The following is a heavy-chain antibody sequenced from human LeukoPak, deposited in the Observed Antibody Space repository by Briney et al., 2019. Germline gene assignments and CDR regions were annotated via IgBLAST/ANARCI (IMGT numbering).Heavy chain of an antibody. D-gene: IGHD6-19*01. CDR1: GGSFSGYY. J-gene: IGHJ4*02. V-gene: IGHV4-34*01. CDR2: INHSGSN. Sequence: SETLSLTCAVYGGSFSGYYWIWIRQPPGKGLEWIGEINHSGSNNYNPSLKSRVTISVDTPKNQFPLKLRSVTDPDTGVYYCASESQVPTVVGTSYYFDYWGQGTLVTVPS. CDR3: ASESQVPTVVGTSYYFDY.